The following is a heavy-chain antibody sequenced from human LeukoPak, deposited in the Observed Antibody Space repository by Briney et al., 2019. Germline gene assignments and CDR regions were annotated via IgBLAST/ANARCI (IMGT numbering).Heavy chain of an antibody. CDR2: ISSSSSYI. Sequence: GGSLRLSCAASGFTFSSYSMNWVRQAPGKGLEWVSSISSSSSYIYYADSVKGRFTISRDNAKNSLYLQMNSLRAEDTAVYYCARDPAAFWSGYYTKGINRLDYWGQGTLVTVSS. D-gene: IGHD3-3*01. J-gene: IGHJ4*02. CDR3: ARDPAAFWSGYYTKGINRLDY. CDR1: GFTFSSYS. V-gene: IGHV3-21*01.